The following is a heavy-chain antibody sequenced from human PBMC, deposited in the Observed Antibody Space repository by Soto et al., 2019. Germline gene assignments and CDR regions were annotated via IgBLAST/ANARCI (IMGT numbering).Heavy chain of an antibody. D-gene: IGHD5-18*01. CDR2: ISYDGSNK. CDR3: ARENVDTAMANFDY. J-gene: IGHJ4*02. V-gene: IGHV3-30-3*01. CDR1: GFTFSSYA. Sequence: PGGSLRLSCAASGFTFSSYAMHWVRQAPGKGLEWVAVISYDGSNKYYADSVKGRFTISRDNSKNTLYLQMNSLRAEDTAVYYCARENVDTAMANFDYWGQGTLVTVSS.